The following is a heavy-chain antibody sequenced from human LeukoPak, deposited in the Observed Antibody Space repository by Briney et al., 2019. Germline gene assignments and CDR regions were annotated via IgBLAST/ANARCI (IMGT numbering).Heavy chain of an antibody. CDR1: GYTFTSYY. J-gene: IGHJ4*02. Sequence: GASVKVSCKASGYTFTSYYMHWVRQAPGQGLEWMGIINPSGGSTSYAQKFQGRVTMTRDTSTSTAYMELRSLRSDDTAVYYCAAAGGYYYGSGRIDYWGQGTLVTVSS. CDR3: AAAGGYYYGSGRIDY. D-gene: IGHD3-10*01. V-gene: IGHV1-46*01. CDR2: INPSGGST.